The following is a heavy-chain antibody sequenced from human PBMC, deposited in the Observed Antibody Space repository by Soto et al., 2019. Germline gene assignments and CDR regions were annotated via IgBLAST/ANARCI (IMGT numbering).Heavy chain of an antibody. CDR2: IYSGGNT. CDR1: GVTVSNNY. Sequence: EVNLVESGGGLVQPGGSLRLSCAASGVTVSNNYMIWVRQAPGKGLELVSSIYSGGNTYYADSVKGRFTISTDNSKNTLYLQMNSLRVEDTAVYYCARTVPVTTLGYWGQGTLVTVSS. J-gene: IGHJ4*02. V-gene: IGHV3-66*01. CDR3: ARTVPVTTLGY. D-gene: IGHD4-17*01.